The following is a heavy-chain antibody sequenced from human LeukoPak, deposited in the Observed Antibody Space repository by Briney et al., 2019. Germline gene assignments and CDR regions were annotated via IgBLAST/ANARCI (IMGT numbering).Heavy chain of an antibody. CDR1: GYTFTSYG. CDR2: ISAYNGNT. Sequence: ASVKVSCKASGYTFTSYGISWVRQAPGQGLEWMGWISAYNGNTNYAQKLQGRVTMTTDTSTSTAYMELRSLRSDDTAVYYCARDIVMVVGSFYYGMDVWGQGTTVTVSS. V-gene: IGHV1-18*01. J-gene: IGHJ6*02. CDR3: ARDIVMVVGSFYYGMDV. D-gene: IGHD2-8*02.